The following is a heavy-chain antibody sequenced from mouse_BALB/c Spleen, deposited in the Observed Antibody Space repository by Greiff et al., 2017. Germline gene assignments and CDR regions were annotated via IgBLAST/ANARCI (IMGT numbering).Heavy chain of an antibody. CDR1: GFNIKDTY. J-gene: IGHJ2*01. CDR3: ARGEYYGYFDY. D-gene: IGHD1-1*01. CDR2: IDPANGNT. Sequence: SGAELVKPGASVKLSCTASGFNIKDTYMHWVKQRPEQGLEWIGRIDPANGNTKYDPKFQGKATITADTSSNTAYLQLSSLTSEDTAVYYCARGEYYGYFDYWGQGTTLTVSS. V-gene: IGHV14-3*02.